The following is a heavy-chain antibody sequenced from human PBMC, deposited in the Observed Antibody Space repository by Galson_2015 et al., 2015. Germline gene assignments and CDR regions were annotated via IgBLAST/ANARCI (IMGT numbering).Heavy chain of an antibody. CDR3: ARVGYSYGYDDYYFDY. CDR1: GGTFSSYA. D-gene: IGHD5-18*01. Sequence: SVKVSCKASGGTFSSYAISWVRQAPGQGLEWMGGIIPIFGTANYAQKFQGRVTITADESTSTAYMELSSLRSEDTAVYYCARVGYSYGYDDYYFDYWGQGTLVTVSS. V-gene: IGHV1-69*13. CDR2: IIPIFGTA. J-gene: IGHJ4*02.